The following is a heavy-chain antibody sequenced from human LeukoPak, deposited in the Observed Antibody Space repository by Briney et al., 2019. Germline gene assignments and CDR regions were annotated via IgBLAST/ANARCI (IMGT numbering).Heavy chain of an antibody. J-gene: IGHJ4*02. V-gene: IGHV1-3*01. CDR2: ISAGNGNT. CDR1: GYTFSDYA. CDR3: ARDWGYQLIYY. D-gene: IGHD2-15*01. Sequence: ASVKVSCKASGYTFSDYAIHWVRQAAGHSPEWMGWISAGNGNTRYSQKLQGRVTFTRDTSESTAYMELSRLISEDTAVYYCARDWGYQLIYYWGQGTLVTVSS.